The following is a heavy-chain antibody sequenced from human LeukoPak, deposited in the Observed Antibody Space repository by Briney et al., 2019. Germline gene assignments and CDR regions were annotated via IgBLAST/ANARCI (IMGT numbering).Heavy chain of an antibody. J-gene: IGHJ5*02. CDR3: ARTYYYGSGNKNWFDP. D-gene: IGHD3-10*01. CDR2: IYYSGST. Sequence: PSETLSLTCTVSNGSISSSSYYWGWIRQPPGKGLEWIGSIYYSGSTYYNLSLKSRVTISVDTSKNQFSLKLSSVTAADTAVYYCARTYYYGSGNKNWFDPWGQGTLVTVSS. V-gene: IGHV4-39*01. CDR1: NGSISSSSYY.